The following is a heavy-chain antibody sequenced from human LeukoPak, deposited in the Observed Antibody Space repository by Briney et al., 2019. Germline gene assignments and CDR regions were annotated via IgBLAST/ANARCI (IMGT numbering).Heavy chain of an antibody. V-gene: IGHV4-61*02. CDR1: LDPIISGSYY. Sequence: SETLSLTCSVSLDPIISGSYYWSRIRRPAGKGLECIGRISSSRNTNYNPSLKSRVTISIDTYKNQFSLKLSSVTAAGTAVYYCARSPSAGWFDPRGQGTLVTLSS. CDR3: ARSPSAGWFDP. CDR2: ISSSRNT. J-gene: IGHJ5*02.